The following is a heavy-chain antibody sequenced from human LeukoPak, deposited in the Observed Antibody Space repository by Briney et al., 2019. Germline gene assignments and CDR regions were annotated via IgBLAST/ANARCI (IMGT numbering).Heavy chain of an antibody. CDR1: GFTFSSYG. Sequence: PGGSLRLSCAASGFTFSSYGMHWVRQAPGKGLEWVVVIWYDGSNKYYADSVKGRFTISRDNSKNTLYLQMNSLRAEDTAVYYCAKDRGYCSSTSCYRSWDAFDIWGQGTMVTVSS. J-gene: IGHJ3*02. D-gene: IGHD2-2*02. CDR2: IWYDGSNK. V-gene: IGHV3-33*06. CDR3: AKDRGYCSSTSCYRSWDAFDI.